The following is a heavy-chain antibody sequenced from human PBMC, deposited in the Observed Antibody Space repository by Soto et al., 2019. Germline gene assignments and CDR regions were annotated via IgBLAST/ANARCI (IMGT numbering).Heavy chain of an antibody. D-gene: IGHD3-22*01. CDR2: IYHSGST. CDR1: GASISSDNW. V-gene: IGHV4-4*02. Sequence: PSETLSLTCAVSGASISSDNWWSWVRQPPGKGLEWIGEIYHSGSTNYNPSLKSRGTISVDESKNQFSVKLTSVTAADTAVYYCARNSYDTVGYYYDRFNLDSWGQGTLVTVS. J-gene: IGHJ4*02. CDR3: ARNSYDTVGYYYDRFNLDS.